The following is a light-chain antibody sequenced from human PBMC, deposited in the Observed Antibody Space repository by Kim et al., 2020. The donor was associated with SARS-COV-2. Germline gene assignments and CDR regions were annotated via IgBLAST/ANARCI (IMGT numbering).Light chain of an antibody. CDR3: QQRSNWPWT. V-gene: IGKV3-11*01. Sequence: LSPGQRATLSCRARQSVSTFLAWYQQKPGQAPRLVISGASSRATDIPDRFSGSGSETDFTLTISSLEAEDFAVYYCQQRSNWPWTFGPGTKVEIK. CDR2: GAS. J-gene: IGKJ1*01. CDR1: QSVSTF.